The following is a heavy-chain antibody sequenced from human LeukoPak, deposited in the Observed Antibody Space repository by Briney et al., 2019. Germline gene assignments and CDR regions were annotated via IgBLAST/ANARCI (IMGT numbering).Heavy chain of an antibody. Sequence: GGSLRLSCAASGFTFSSYAMSWVRQAPGKGLEWVSAISGGGDITYYADSVTGRFTISRDNSKDTLFLQMHSLRPGDTAVYYCVREDTPATANYWGQGTLVTVSS. J-gene: IGHJ4*02. CDR3: VREDTPATANY. V-gene: IGHV3-23*01. D-gene: IGHD2-21*02. CDR2: ISGGGDIT. CDR1: GFTFSSYA.